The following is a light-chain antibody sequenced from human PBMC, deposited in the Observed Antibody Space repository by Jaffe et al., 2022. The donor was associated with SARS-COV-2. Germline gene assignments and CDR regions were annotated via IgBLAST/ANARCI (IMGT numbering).Light chain of an antibody. Sequence: HTVVTQEPSFSVSPGGTVTLTCGLTSGSVSTTYYPSWYQQTPGQPPRTLIYNTDTRSSGVPDRFSGSILGNKAALTITGAQADDDSDYYCVLYVPGGFWVFGGGTRLTVL. J-gene: IGLJ3*02. CDR2: NTD. CDR1: SGSVSTTYY. CDR3: VLYVPGGFWV. V-gene: IGLV8-61*01.